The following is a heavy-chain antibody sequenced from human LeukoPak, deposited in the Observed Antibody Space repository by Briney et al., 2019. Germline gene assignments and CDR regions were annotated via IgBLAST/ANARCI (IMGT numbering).Heavy chain of an antibody. V-gene: IGHV3-30*03. Sequence: PGGSLRLSCAASGFTFSSYGMHWVRQAPGKGLEWVAVISYDGSNKYYADSVKGRFTISRDNSKNTLYLQMNSLRAEDTAVYYCAIVAYSSSWHSLDPWGQGTLVTVSS. D-gene: IGHD6-13*01. CDR1: GFTFSSYG. CDR2: ISYDGSNK. CDR3: AIVAYSSSWHSLDP. J-gene: IGHJ5*02.